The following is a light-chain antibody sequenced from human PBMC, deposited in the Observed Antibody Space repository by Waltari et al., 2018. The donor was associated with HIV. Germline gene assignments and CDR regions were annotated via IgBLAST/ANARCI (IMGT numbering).Light chain of an antibody. Sequence: QSALTQPASVSGSPGQSITISCTGTSSDVGGYNYVSWYQQHPGKAPKLMINEVSNRPSGVSNRFSGSKSGNTASLTISGLQAEDEADYYCSSYTSSSTNWVFGGGTKLTVL. J-gene: IGLJ3*02. CDR2: EVS. V-gene: IGLV2-14*01. CDR3: SSYTSSSTNWV. CDR1: SSDVGGYNY.